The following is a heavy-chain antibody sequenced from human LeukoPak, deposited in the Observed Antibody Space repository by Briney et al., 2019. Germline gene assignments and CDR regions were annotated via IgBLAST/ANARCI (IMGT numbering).Heavy chain of an antibody. CDR2: ISAYNGNT. CDR1: GYTFTSYG. CDR3: ARASETAAAFDY. V-gene: IGHV1-18*01. D-gene: IGHD6-13*01. Sequence: ASVKVSCKASGYTFTSYGISWVRQAPGQGLEWMGWISAYNGNTNYAQKLQGRVTITRNTSISTAYMELSSLRSEDTAVYYCARASETAAAFDYWGQGTLVTVSS. J-gene: IGHJ4*02.